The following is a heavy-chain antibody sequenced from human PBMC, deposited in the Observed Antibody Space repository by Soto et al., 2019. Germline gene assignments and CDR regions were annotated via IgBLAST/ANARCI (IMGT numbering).Heavy chain of an antibody. J-gene: IGHJ4*02. V-gene: IGHV3-7*01. Sequence: ESGGGLVQPGGSLRLSCAASGFTFSSYWMTWVRQAPGKGLEWVANIKEDGSEKNYVDSVKGRFTISRDNAKNSLYLQMSSLRAEDTAVYYCARDRYGDYDYWGQGTLVTVSS. CDR1: GFTFSSYW. CDR2: IKEDGSEK. CDR3: ARDRYGDYDY. D-gene: IGHD4-17*01.